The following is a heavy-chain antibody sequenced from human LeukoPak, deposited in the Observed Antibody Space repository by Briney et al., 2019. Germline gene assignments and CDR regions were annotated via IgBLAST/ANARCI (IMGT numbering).Heavy chain of an antibody. J-gene: IGHJ4*02. CDR3: AKDQSYGFDY. D-gene: IGHD5-18*01. CDR1: GFTFSNYA. V-gene: IGHV3-23*01. CDR2: LSGSGAST. Sequence: GGSLRLSCAASGFTFSNYAMSWVRQAPGKGLEWVSALSGSGASTYYADSVKGRFTISRDNSKNTLYLQMNSLRAEDTAIYYCAKDQSYGFDYWGQGTLVTVSS.